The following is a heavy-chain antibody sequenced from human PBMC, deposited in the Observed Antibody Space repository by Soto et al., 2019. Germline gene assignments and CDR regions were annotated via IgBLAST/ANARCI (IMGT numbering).Heavy chain of an antibody. CDR3: CVIKRRDQYSTSGYWFDP. CDR1: GFTFSHAW. V-gene: IGHV3-15*01. Sequence: PGGSLRLSCAASGFTFSHAWMSWVRQAPGKGLEWVGRIKSKADGETKDYDAPVRGRFTISRDDSQDILYLHMNSLRIEDTAVYYCCVIKRRDQYSTSGYWFDPWGPGTLVTVSS. CDR2: IKSKADGETK. D-gene: IGHD4-4*01. J-gene: IGHJ5*02.